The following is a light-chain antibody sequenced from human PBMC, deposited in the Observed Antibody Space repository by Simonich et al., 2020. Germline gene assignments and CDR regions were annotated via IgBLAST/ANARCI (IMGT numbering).Light chain of an antibody. V-gene: IGKV1-5*03. CDR1: QSISSW. CDR3: QQRSNWPRT. Sequence: DIQMTQSPSTLSASVGDRVTITCRASQSISSWLAWYQQKPGKAPKLLIYKASRLESGVPSRFSGSGSGTEFTLTISSLEPEDFAVNYCQQRSNWPRTFGQGTKVEIK. CDR2: KAS. J-gene: IGKJ1*01.